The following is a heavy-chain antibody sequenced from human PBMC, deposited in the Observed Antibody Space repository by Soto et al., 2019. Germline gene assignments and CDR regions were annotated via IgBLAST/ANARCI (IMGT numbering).Heavy chain of an antibody. Sequence: GGSLRLSCAASGFTFSSYSMNWVRQAPGKGLEWVSSISSSSSYIYYADSVKGRFTISRDNAKNSLYLQMNSLRAEDTAVYYCARAKAGPHYVDTAMPHGDWYFDLWGRGTLVTVSS. CDR3: ARAKAGPHYVDTAMPHGDWYFDL. CDR1: GFTFSSYS. D-gene: IGHD5-18*01. CDR2: ISSSSSYI. J-gene: IGHJ2*01. V-gene: IGHV3-21*01.